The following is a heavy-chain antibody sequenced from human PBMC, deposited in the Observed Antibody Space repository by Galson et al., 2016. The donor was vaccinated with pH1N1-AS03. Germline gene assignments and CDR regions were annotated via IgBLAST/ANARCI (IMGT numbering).Heavy chain of an antibody. CDR3: ARETIRAGEFDL. CDR2: ISYHGNNK. D-gene: IGHD1-26*01. V-gene: IGHV3-30-3*01. J-gene: IGHJ3*01. Sequence: SLRLSCAASGFNFSSHSMHWARQAPDEGLEWVAGISYHGNNKFYAHSVKGRFTISRDSLQNTLDLQMNSLSAEDSAVYFCARETIRAGEFDLWGRGTVVTVSS. CDR1: GFNFSSHS.